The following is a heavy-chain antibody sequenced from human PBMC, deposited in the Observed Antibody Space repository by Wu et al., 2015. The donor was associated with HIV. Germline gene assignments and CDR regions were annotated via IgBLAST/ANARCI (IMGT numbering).Heavy chain of an antibody. D-gene: IGHD4-17*01. CDR1: GGTFTNYA. CDR3: ATTTVTTPAGMDV. CDR2: VIPFFATT. Sequence: QLVQSGAEVKKPGSSVKVSCKTSGGTFTNYAINWVRQAPGQGLEWLGVVIPFFATTVYAENFQGRVTINADESTTTAYMELSSLRSEDTAVYYCATTTVTTPAGMDVWGQGTTVTGLL. V-gene: IGHV1-69*12. J-gene: IGHJ6*02.